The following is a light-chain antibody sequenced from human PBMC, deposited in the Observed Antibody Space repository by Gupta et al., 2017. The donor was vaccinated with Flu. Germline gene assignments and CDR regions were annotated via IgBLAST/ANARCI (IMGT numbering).Light chain of an antibody. CDR2: AAP. J-gene: IGKJ2*01. CDR1: QRISSY. V-gene: IGKV1-39*01. CDR3: QQSYGEPYT. Sequence: DIQMTQSPSSLSASVGDRVTITCRASQRISSYLNWYQQKPGKAPELLIYAAPSLQSGVPSRFSGSGSGTDFTLTISSLRAEDSATFYCQQSYGEPYTFGQGTKLEIK.